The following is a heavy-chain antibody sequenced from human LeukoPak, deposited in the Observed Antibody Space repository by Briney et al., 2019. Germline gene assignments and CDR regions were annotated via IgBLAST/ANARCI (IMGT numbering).Heavy chain of an antibody. Sequence: GGSLRLSCAASGFTVSSNYMSWVRQAPGKGLEWVSVIYSGGSTYYADSVKGRFTISRDNPKNTLYLQMNSLRAEDTAVYYCVSSGYYYGENFDYWGQGTLVTVSS. CDR1: GFTVSSNY. J-gene: IGHJ4*02. CDR3: VSSGYYYGENFDY. V-gene: IGHV3-66*02. D-gene: IGHD3-22*01. CDR2: IYSGGST.